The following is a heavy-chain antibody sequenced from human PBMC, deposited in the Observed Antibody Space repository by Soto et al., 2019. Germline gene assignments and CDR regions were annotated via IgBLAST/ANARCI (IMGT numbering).Heavy chain of an antibody. CDR2: IYPGDSDT. CDR3: ARHPDYYDSSGHYAPYFDY. CDR1: GYTFTNYW. J-gene: IGHJ4*02. Sequence: GESLKISCKGSGYTFTNYWIGWVRQMPGKGLEWMGLIYPGDSDTRYSPSFQGQVTISADKSISTAYLQWSSLKASDTAMYYCARHPDYYDSSGHYAPYFDYWGQGTMVTVFS. V-gene: IGHV5-51*01. D-gene: IGHD3-22*01.